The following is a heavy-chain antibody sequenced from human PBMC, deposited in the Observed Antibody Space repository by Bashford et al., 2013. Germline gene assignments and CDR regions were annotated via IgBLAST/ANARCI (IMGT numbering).Heavy chain of an antibody. V-gene: IGHV5-51*01. CDR3: ASLSYYVWGSYHKFGRVFDY. D-gene: IGHD3-16*02. CDR2: IYPGDSHI. J-gene: IGHJ4*02. CDR1: EYSFTRYW. Sequence: GESLKISCKGSEYSFTRYWIGWVRQMPGKGLEWMGIIYPGDSHIKYSPSFQGQVTISADKSISTAYLQWSSLKASDTAMYYCASLSYYVWGSYHKFGRVFDYWGQGTLVTVSS.